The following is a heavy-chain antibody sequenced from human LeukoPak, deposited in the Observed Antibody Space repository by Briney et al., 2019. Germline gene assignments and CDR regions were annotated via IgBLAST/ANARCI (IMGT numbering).Heavy chain of an antibody. Sequence: GGSLRLSCAASGFTFSSYGIHWVRQAPGKGLGWVAVIWYGGSNKYYADSVMGRFTISRDNSKNTLYFQMNSLRAEDTAVYYCARAPYGNYYYYYMDVWGKGTTVTVSS. CDR1: GFTFSSYG. J-gene: IGHJ6*03. D-gene: IGHD3-10*01. CDR3: ARAPYGNYYYYYMDV. CDR2: IWYGGSNK. V-gene: IGHV3-33*08.